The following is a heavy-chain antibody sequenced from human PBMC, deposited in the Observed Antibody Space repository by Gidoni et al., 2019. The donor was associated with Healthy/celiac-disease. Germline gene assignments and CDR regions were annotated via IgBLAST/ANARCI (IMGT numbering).Heavy chain of an antibody. Sequence: EVQLLESGGGLVQPGGSLRLSCAASGFTFSSYAMSWVRQAPGKGLEWVSAISGSGGSTYYADSVKGRFTISRDNSKNTLYLQMNSLRAEDTAVYYCAKVRYSSGWSEKYYFDYWGQGTLVTVSS. V-gene: IGHV3-23*01. CDR2: ISGSGGST. CDR1: GFTFSSYA. D-gene: IGHD6-19*01. CDR3: AKVRYSSGWSEKYYFDY. J-gene: IGHJ4*02.